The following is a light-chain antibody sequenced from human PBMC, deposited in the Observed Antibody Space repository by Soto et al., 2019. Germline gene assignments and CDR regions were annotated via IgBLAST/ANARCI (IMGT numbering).Light chain of an antibody. CDR3: CSYAGSYTVV. CDR2: DVS. J-gene: IGLJ2*01. Sequence: QSALTQPRSVSGSPGQSVTISCTGTSSDVGGYNYVSWYQQHPGKAPKLMICDVSKRPSGVPDRFSGSKSGNTASLTISTLQAEDEADYYCCSYAGSYTVVFGGGTKVTV. V-gene: IGLV2-11*01. CDR1: SSDVGGYNY.